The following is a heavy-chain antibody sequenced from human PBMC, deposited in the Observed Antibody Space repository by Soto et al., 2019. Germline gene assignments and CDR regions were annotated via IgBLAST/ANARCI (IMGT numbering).Heavy chain of an antibody. CDR2: ISYAGSNK. Sequence: QVQLVESGGGVVQPGRSLRLSCAASGFTFSSYGMHWVRQAPGKELEWVAVISYAGSNKYYADSVKGRFTISRDNSKNTLYLQMYSFRAEDTAVYYCAKDTGDDIFAGYVPVGYWGQGTLVSGSS. V-gene: IGHV3-30*18. J-gene: IGHJ4*02. CDR1: GFTFSSYG. D-gene: IGHD3-9*01. CDR3: AKDTGDDIFAGYVPVGY.